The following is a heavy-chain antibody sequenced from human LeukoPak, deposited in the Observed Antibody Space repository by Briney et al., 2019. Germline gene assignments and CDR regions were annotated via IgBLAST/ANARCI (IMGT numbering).Heavy chain of an antibody. V-gene: IGHV1-2*02. Sequence: ASVKVSCKASGYTFTGYYMHWVRQAPGQGLEWMGWINPNSGGTNYAQKFQGRVTMTRDTSISTAYMELSRLRSDDTAVYYCARVNVGYDYVWGSYRLRYTIFDYWGQGTLVTVSS. CDR1: GYTFTGYY. J-gene: IGHJ4*02. D-gene: IGHD3-16*02. CDR3: ARVNVGYDYVWGSYRLRYTIFDY. CDR2: INPNSGGT.